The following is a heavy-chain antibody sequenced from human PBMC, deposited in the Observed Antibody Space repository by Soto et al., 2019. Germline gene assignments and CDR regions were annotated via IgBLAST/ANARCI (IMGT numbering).Heavy chain of an antibody. CDR3: ARDGQTTLRAWFDP. V-gene: IGHV4-4*07. CDR2: IYATGTT. D-gene: IGHD1-1*01. J-gene: IGHJ5*02. Sequence: PSETLSLTCTVSGASISGFYWSWIRKSAGKGLEWIGRIYATGTTDYNPSLKSRVMMSVDTSKKQFSLKLRSVTAADTDVYYCARDGQTTLRAWFDPWGQGTSVTVSS. CDR1: GASISGFY.